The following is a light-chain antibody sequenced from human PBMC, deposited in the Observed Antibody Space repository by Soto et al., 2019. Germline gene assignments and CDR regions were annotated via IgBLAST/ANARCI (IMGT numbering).Light chain of an antibody. CDR2: GAS. CDR3: QQSYSTPPT. Sequence: EIVMTQAPATLSVSPGERVTLSCRASQSVGNNLAWYQQKPGQAPRLLIHGASTRHSGIPGRFSGSGSGTEFTLTISSLQSEDFATYYCQQSYSTPPTFGQGTRLEIK. V-gene: IGKV3-15*01. J-gene: IGKJ5*01. CDR1: QSVGNN.